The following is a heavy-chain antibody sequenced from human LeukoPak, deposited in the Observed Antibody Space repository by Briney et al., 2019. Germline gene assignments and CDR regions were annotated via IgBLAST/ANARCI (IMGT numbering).Heavy chain of an antibody. V-gene: IGHV3-7*01. CDR1: GFTLSNCW. Sequence: GGSLRLSCAASGFTLSNCWMSWVRQAPGKGLEWVANIKEDGSEKYYVDSVKGRFTISRDNAKNSLYLQMNSLRAEDTAVYYCASNGDWRFDYWGQGILVTVSS. CDR3: ASNGDWRFDY. J-gene: IGHJ4*02. D-gene: IGHD4-17*01. CDR2: IKEDGSEK.